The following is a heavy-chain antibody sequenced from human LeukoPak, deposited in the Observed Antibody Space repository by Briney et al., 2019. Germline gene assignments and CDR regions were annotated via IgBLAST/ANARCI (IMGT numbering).Heavy chain of an antibody. CDR2: IIPIFGTA. V-gene: IGHV1-69*13. CDR1: GGTFSSYA. J-gene: IGHJ6*02. D-gene: IGHD1-14*01. Sequence: GASVKVSCKASGGTFSSYAISWVRQAPGQGLEWMGGIIPIFGTANYAQKFQGRVTITADESTSTAYMELSSLRSEDTAVYYCARASHTGPTRIDYYYYYGMDVWGQGTTVTVSS. CDR3: ARASHTGPTRIDYYYYYGMDV.